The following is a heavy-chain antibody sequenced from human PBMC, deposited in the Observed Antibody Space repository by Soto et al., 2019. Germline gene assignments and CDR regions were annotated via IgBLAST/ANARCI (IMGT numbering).Heavy chain of an antibody. V-gene: IGHV4-39*01. CDR3: ARCRLDTSAYCPSLY. D-gene: IGHD3-22*01. CDR2: IFYSGTT. J-gene: IGHJ4*02. CDR1: GGSISSSSYY. Sequence: QLQLQESGPGLVKPSETLSLTCTVSGGSISSSSYYWGWIRQPPGKGLEWIGSIFYSGTTYYNPSLESRVTLSVDPSKNQFSLKVRSVTAADTAVYYWARCRLDTSAYCPSLYWGQGTLVTVSS.